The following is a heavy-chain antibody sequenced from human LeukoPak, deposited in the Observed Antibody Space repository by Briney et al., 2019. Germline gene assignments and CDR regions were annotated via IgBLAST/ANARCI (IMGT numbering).Heavy chain of an antibody. CDR3: AKDGEVGATTWDYFDY. CDR1: GFTFSSYA. V-gene: IGHV3-23*01. CDR2: ISGSGGST. J-gene: IGHJ4*02. Sequence: GGSLRLSCAASGFTFSSYAMSWVRQAPGKGLEWVSAISGSGGSTYYADSVKGRFTISRDNSKNTLYLQMNSLRAEDTAVYYCAKDGEVGATTWDYFDYWGQGTLVTVSS. D-gene: IGHD1-26*01.